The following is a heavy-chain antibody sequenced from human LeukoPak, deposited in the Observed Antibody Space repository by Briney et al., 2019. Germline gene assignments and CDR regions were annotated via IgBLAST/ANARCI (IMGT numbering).Heavy chain of an antibody. CDR2: ISSSGSSI. V-gene: IGHV3-48*03. Sequence: GGSLRLSCAASGFTFSSYEMNWVRQAPGKGLEWISYISSSGSSINYADSVKGRSTIPRDNAKNSLYLQMNSLRAEDTAVYYCAKRPSTILVIDYWGQGTLVTVSS. D-gene: IGHD1-26*01. J-gene: IGHJ4*02. CDR3: AKRPSTILVIDY. CDR1: GFTFSSYE.